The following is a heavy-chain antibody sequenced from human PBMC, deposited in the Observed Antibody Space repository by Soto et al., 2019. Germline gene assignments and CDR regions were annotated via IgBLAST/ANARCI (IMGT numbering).Heavy chain of an antibody. J-gene: IGHJ4*02. V-gene: IGHV3-30*18. D-gene: IGHD3-3*01. Sequence: QVQLVESGGGVVQPGRSLRLSCAASGFTFSSYGMHWVRQAPGKGLEWVAVISYDGSNKYYADSVKGRFTISRDNSKNTLYLQMNSLRAEDTAVYYCAKVLGAWSGYDYWGQGTLVTVSS. CDR1: GFTFSSYG. CDR2: ISYDGSNK. CDR3: AKVLGAWSGYDY.